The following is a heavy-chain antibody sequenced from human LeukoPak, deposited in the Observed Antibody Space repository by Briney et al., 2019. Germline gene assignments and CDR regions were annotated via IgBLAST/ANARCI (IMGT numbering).Heavy chain of an antibody. CDR1: GFTFSSYG. CDR2: FSGSGGSA. Sequence: GGTLRLSCAASGFTFSSYGMNWVRQAPGKGLEWVSGFSGSGGSAYYADSVKGRFTISRDNAKNSLYLQMNSLRAEDTAVYYCASSTLIVGASLADAFDIWGQGTMVTVSS. V-gene: IGHV3-23*01. CDR3: ASSTLIVGASLADAFDI. D-gene: IGHD1-26*01. J-gene: IGHJ3*02.